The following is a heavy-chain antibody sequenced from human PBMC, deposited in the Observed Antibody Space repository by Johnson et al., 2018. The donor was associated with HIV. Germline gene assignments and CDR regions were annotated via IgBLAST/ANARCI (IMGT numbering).Heavy chain of an antibody. J-gene: IGHJ3*02. Sequence: VQLVESGGGLDQPGGSLRLSCAASGFTVSSNYMSWVRQAPGKGLEWVSVIYSGGSTYYADSVKGRFTISRDNSKNTLYLQMNSLRAEDTAVYYCARDGWGSRGWDDAFDIWGQGTMVTVSS. CDR3: ARDGWGSRGWDDAFDI. CDR2: IYSGGST. V-gene: IGHV3-66*02. CDR1: GFTVSSNY. D-gene: IGHD5-24*01.